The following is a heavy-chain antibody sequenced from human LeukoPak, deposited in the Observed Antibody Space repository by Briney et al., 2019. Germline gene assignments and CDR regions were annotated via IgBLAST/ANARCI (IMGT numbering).Heavy chain of an antibody. D-gene: IGHD3-22*01. CDR2: IRYDGSNK. V-gene: IGHV3-30*02. CDR3: AKYQYYYDSSGYYAEYFQH. J-gene: IGHJ1*01. CDR1: GFTFSSYC. Sequence: GGSLRLSCAASGFTFSSYCMHWVRQAPGKGLEWVAFIRYDGSNKYYADSVKGRFTISRDNSKNTLYLQMNSLRAEDTAVYYCAKYQYYYDSSGYYAEYFQHWGQGTLVTVSS.